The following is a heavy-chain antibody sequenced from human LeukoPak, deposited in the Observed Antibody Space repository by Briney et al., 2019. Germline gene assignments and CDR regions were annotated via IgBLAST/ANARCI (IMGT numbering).Heavy chain of an antibody. CDR3: ARGDISGWYFDY. D-gene: IGHD6-19*01. V-gene: IGHV3-7*01. CDR2: LKQDGSDK. CDR1: GFTLSTDW. J-gene: IGHJ4*02. Sequence: GGSLRLSCAASGFTLSTDWISCVGEAPGKERKGLANLKQDGSDKYYVDSVKGRFTISRDNAKNSLYLQMNSLRAEDTAVYYCARGDISGWYFDYWDQGTLVNVSS.